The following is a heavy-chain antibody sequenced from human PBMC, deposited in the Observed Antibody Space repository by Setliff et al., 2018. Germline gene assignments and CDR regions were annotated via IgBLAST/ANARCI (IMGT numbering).Heavy chain of an antibody. CDR3: TRNFLGWLARF. V-gene: IGHV4-4*07. J-gene: IGHJ4*02. CDR1: GDSINEYY. CDR2: IYSDENT. D-gene: IGHD6-19*01. Sequence: SETLSLTCSVSGDSINEYYWSWFRQPAGKGLEWIGRIYSDENTDYNPSLKSRVTMSADTSKNQFSLKLKSVTAADTAVYYCTRNFLGWLARFWGRGTLVTDSS.